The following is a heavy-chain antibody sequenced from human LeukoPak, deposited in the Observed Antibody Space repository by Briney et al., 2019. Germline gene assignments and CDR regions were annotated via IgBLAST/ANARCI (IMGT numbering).Heavy chain of an antibody. V-gene: IGHV1-24*01. D-gene: IGHD1-26*01. J-gene: IGHJ3*02. CDR2: FDPEDGET. CDR3: ATFSGSVGATFGAFDI. Sequence: ASVKVSCKVSGYTLTELSMHWVRQAPGKGLEWMGGFDPEDGETIYAQKFQGRVTMTEDTSTDTAYMELSSLRSEDTAVYYCATFSGSVGATFGAFDIWGQGTMVTVSS. CDR1: GYTLTELS.